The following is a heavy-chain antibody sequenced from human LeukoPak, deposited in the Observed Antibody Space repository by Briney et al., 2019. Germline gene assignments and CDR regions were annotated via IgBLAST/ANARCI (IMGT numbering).Heavy chain of an antibody. D-gene: IGHD3-10*01. CDR3: ARDRGSGGLYYYYYGMDV. CDR2: INPNSGGT. CDR1: GYTFTGYY. V-gene: IGHV1-2*02. J-gene: IGHJ6*02. Sequence: ASVKVSCKASGYTFTGYYMHWVRQAPGQGLEWMGWINPNSGGTNYAQKFQGRVTMARDTSISTAYMELSRLRSDDTAVYYCARDRGSGGLYYYYYGMDVWGQGTTVTVSS.